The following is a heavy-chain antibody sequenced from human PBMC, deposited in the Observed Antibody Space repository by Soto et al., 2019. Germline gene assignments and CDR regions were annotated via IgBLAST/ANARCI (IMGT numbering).Heavy chain of an antibody. Sequence: EVQRVESGGGLVQPGGSLRLSCAASGFTFSSYTMNWVRQAPGKGLEWISHITHSSSAIYYADSVRGRFTVSRDNAKNSLYLQRNSLRAEDTAVYYCAASILVSRQYFDLWGRGTLVTVSS. D-gene: IGHD3-9*01. J-gene: IGHJ2*01. CDR1: GFTFSSYT. CDR3: AASILVSRQYFDL. CDR2: ITHSSSAI. V-gene: IGHV3-48*01.